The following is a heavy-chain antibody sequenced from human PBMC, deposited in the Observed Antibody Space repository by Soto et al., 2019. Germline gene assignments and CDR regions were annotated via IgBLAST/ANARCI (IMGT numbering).Heavy chain of an antibody. CDR1: GGSISSGDYY. J-gene: IGHJ4*02. V-gene: IGHV4-30-4*01. CDR3: AMTPPETRGKVGLVY. D-gene: IGHD1-26*01. Sequence: QVQLQESGPGLVTPSQTLSLTCTVSGGSISSGDYYWSWIRQPPGKGLEWIAYISYSGSTYYSPSLKSRIAIXXDXSXXQFSLKLSSVTAADTAVYYCAMTPPETRGKVGLVYWGQGTLVTVSS. CDR2: ISYSGST.